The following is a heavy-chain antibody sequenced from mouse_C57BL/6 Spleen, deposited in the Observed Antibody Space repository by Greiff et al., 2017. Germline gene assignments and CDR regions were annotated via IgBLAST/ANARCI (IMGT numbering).Heavy chain of an antibody. V-gene: IGHV7-3*01. CDR2: IRNKANGYTS. Sequence: EVQLVESGGGLVQPGGSLSLSCAASGFTFTDYYMSWVRQPPEKALEWLGFIRNKANGYTSEYSASVKGRFTISRDNSQSILYLQMNAWRAEDSAAECCAREGAPHDYDAYWGQGTLVTVSA. D-gene: IGHD2-4*01. CDR3: AREGAPHDYDAY. CDR1: GFTFTDYY. J-gene: IGHJ3*01.